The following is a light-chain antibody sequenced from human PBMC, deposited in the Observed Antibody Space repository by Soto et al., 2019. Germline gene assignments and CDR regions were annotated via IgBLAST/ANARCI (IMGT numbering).Light chain of an antibody. V-gene: IGKV1-5*03. J-gene: IGKJ1*01. CDR1: QSISSW. CDR3: QQYSTYPWT. Sequence: DIQMTQSPSTLSASVGDRATITCRASQSISSWLAWYQQEPGKAPKLLISTASSLESGVPSRFSGSGSGTEFALTISSLQPDDFATYYCQQYSTYPWTFGQGTKVDIK. CDR2: TAS.